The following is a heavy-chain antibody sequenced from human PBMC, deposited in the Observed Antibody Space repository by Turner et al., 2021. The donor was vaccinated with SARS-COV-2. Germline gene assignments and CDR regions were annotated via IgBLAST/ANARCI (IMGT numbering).Heavy chain of an antibody. Sequence: QVQLVQSGAEVKKPGSSVKVSCKASGDTPSNYAISWVRQAPGQGLEWMGGIIPIFGTANYAQKFQGRVTITADESTSTAYMELSSLRSEDTAVYYCARVHTYSEYSSGWYRYYYGLDVWGQGTTVTVSS. V-gene: IGHV1-69*01. J-gene: IGHJ6*02. CDR2: IIPIFGTA. CDR1: GDTPSNYA. D-gene: IGHD6-19*01. CDR3: ARVHTYSEYSSGWYRYYYGLDV.